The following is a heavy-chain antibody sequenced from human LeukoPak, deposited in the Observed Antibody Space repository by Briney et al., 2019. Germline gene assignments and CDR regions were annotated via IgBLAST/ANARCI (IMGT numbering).Heavy chain of an antibody. V-gene: IGHV4-61*08. Sequence: SETLSLTCTVSGGSISSGGYYWSWIRQHPGKGLEWIGYIYYSGSTNYNPSLKSRVTISVDTSKNQFSLKLSSVTAADTAVYYCARALASGYYFDYWGQGTLVTVSS. CDR3: ARALASGYYFDY. D-gene: IGHD3-22*01. CDR1: GGSISSGGYY. J-gene: IGHJ4*02. CDR2: IYYSGST.